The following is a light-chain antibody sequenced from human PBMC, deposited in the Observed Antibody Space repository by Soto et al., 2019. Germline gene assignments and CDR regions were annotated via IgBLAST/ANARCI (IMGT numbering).Light chain of an antibody. J-gene: IGKJ1*01. CDR1: QAIRND. CDR3: LQDFNYPWT. V-gene: IGKV1-6*01. CDR2: AAS. Sequence: AIQMTQSPSSLSASVGHRVTITCRVSQAIRNDLGWDQQKPGKNPKLLSFAASSIQSGVPSRFSGSGSGTEFTLTISSLQAEDFATYYCLQDFNYPWTFGQGTKVEIE.